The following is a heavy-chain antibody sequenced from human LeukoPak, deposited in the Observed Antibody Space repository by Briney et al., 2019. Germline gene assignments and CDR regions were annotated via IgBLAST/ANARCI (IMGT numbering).Heavy chain of an antibody. D-gene: IGHD5-18*01. CDR3: ARVGSYGVYYYYYYMDV. J-gene: IGHJ6*03. V-gene: IGHV4-4*07. CDR1: GGSISSYY. CDR2: IYTSGST. Sequence: SETLSLTCTVSGGSISSYYWSWIRQPAGKGLEWTGRIYTSGSTNYNPSLKSRVTMSVDTSKNQFSLKLSSVTAADTAVYYCARVGSYGVYYYYYYMDVWGKGTTVTVSS.